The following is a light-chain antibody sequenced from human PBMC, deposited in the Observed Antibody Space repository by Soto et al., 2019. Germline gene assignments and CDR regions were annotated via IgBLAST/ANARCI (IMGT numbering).Light chain of an antibody. Sequence: SVLSLSPSALSLSPGERATLSCRASQTVSNLAWYRQKPGQAPRLLIFDASNRATGIPVRFSGSGSGTDFTLTISRLEPEDFAVYYCQQYGRSGTFGQGTKVDI. CDR3: QQYGRSGT. J-gene: IGKJ1*01. V-gene: IGKV3-20*01. CDR2: DAS. CDR1: QTVSN.